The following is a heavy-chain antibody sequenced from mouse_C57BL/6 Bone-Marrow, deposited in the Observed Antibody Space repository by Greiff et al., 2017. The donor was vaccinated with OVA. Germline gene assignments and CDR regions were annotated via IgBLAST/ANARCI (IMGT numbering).Heavy chain of an antibody. D-gene: IGHD2-3*01. V-gene: IGHV5-2*01. CDR1: EYEFPSHD. Sequence: EVKLVESGGGLVQPGESLKLSCESNEYEFPSHDMSWVRKTPEKRLELVAAINSDGGSTYYPDTMERRFIISRDNTKKTLYLQMSSLRSEDTALYYCARHNDGYYAYYAMDYWGQGTSVTVSS. J-gene: IGHJ4*01. CDR2: INSDGGST. CDR3: ARHNDGYYAYYAMDY.